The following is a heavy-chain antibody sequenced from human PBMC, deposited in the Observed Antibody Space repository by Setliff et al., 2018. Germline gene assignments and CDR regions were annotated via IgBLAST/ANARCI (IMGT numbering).Heavy chain of an antibody. CDR3: ARVASILGLGDTAMVWHYYYGMDV. D-gene: IGHD5-18*01. J-gene: IGHJ6*02. V-gene: IGHV4-34*01. CDR1: GGSFSTYY. CDR2: INHSGNSNYDT. Sequence: PSETLSLTCAVYGGSFSTYYWIWIRQPPGKGLEWIGEINHSGNSNYDTNYNPSLKSRVTILSDTSKNQFSLILSSVTAADTAVYYCARVASILGLGDTAMVWHYYYGMDVWGQGTTVTVSS.